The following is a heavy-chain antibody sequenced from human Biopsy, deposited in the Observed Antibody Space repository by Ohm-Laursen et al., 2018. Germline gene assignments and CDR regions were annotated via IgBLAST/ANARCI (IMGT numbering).Heavy chain of an antibody. CDR1: GYNFISYS. J-gene: IGHJ4*02. CDR2: IRPLNGDT. V-gene: IGHV1-18*01. D-gene: IGHD3-16*02. CDR3: ARGDVTFGELIVSLDS. Sequence: ASVKVSCKPSGYNFISYSINWVRQAPGQGLEWMGWIRPLNGDTKYGQKFQDRVTMTTDTSTSTVYMELTSLRSDDTAVYYCARGDVTFGELIVSLDSWGQGTLVTVSS.